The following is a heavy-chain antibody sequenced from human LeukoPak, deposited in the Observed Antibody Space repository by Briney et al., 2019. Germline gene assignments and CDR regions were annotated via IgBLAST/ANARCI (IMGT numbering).Heavy chain of an antibody. D-gene: IGHD2-15*01. V-gene: IGHV3-53*01. CDR1: GFTVTTKS. CDR2: FYSPGST. Sequence: QPGGSLRLSCAASGFTVTTKSMAWVRQAPGRGLEWVSVFYSPGSTYYADSVHGRFTISRDNSLNTLFLQMNSLRVEDTAVYYCASARESCIGSTWYEYFHQCGQGAPLTVSS. CDR3: ASARESCIGSTWYEYFHQ. J-gene: IGHJ1*01.